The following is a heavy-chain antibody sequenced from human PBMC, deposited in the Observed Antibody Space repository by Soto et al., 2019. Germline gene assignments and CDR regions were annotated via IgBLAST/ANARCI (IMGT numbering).Heavy chain of an antibody. CDR2: ISGSGGST. CDR1: GFTFSSYA. J-gene: IGHJ4*02. D-gene: IGHD3-22*01. CDR3: AKSLRSYYYDSSGYYRPFDY. Sequence: EVQLLESGGGLVQPGGSLRLSCAASGFTFSSYAMSWVRQAPGKGLEWVSAISGSGGSTYYADSVKGRFTISRDNSKNTLYLQMNSLRAEDTAVYYCAKSLRSYYYDSSGYYRPFDYWGQGTLVTFSS. V-gene: IGHV3-23*01.